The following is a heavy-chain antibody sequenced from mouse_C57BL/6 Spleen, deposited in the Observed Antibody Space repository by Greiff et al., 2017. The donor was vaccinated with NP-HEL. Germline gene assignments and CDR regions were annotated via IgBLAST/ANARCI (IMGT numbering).Heavy chain of an antibody. CDR2: IDPSDSYT. V-gene: IGHV1-59*01. J-gene: IGHJ2*01. D-gene: IGHD1-1*01. Sequence: VQLQQPGAELVRPGTSVKLSCKASGYTFTSYWMHWVKQRPGQGLEWIGVIDPSDSYTNYNQKFKGKATLTVDKSSSTAYMQLSSLTSEDSAVYYCARAPFITTVVARDYFDYWGQGTTLTVSS. CDR3: ARAPFITTVVARDYFDY. CDR1: GYTFTSYW.